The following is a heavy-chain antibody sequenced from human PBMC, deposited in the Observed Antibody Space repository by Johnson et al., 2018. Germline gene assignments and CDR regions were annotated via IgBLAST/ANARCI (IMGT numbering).Heavy chain of an antibody. CDR3: AKAVSRWSYHYYMDV. Sequence: QVQLVQSGGGLVQPGRSLRLSCAASGFSFTNCDIYWVRQAPGRGLEWATLILCDGTNKDYADSVKGRFAISSGNSKNTLYLQMNSLVAEDTAVYYCAKAVSRWSYHYYMDVWGKGTTVTVSS. CDR1: GFSFTNCD. V-gene: IGHV3-33*06. CDR2: ILCDGTNK. J-gene: IGHJ6*03.